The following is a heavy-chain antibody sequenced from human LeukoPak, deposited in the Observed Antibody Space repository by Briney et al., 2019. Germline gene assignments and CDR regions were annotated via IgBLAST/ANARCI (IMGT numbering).Heavy chain of an antibody. Sequence: GGSLRLSCAASGFTLSSNWMHWVRQAPGKGLVWGSRINNDGSSTSYADSVKGRFTISRDNAKDTLFLQMNSLRAEDTAVYYCGKYSSGWNWGQGTLVTVSS. CDR2: INNDGSST. V-gene: IGHV3-74*01. CDR1: GFTLSSNW. D-gene: IGHD6-19*01. J-gene: IGHJ4*02. CDR3: GKYSSGWN.